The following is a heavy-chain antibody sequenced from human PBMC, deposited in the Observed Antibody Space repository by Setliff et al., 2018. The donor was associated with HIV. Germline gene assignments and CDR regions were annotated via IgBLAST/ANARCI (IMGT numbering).Heavy chain of an antibody. Sequence: SETLSLTCAVYGGSFRGSSWNWIRQAPGKGLEWIGAFIQSGNTTYSPSVRSRVTTSMDSSMNQFSLKLTSVTAADTGVYYCARHRDPPGTSWIFYYYYMDLWGGGTTVTVSS. CDR3: ARHRDPPGTSWIFYYYYMDL. CDR2: FIQSGNT. D-gene: IGHD2-2*01. V-gene: IGHV4-34*12. J-gene: IGHJ6*03. CDR1: GGSFRGSS.